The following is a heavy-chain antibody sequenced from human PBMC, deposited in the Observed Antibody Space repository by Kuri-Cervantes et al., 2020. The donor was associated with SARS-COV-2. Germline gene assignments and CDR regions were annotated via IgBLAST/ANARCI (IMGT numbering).Heavy chain of an antibody. J-gene: IGHJ4*02. CDR1: GFTFSSYG. CDR3: AKVSKSSVSDF. CDR2: ISYDGSSR. V-gene: IGHV3-30*18. Sequence: GESLKISCAASGFTFSSYGIHWVRQAPGKGLERVTFISYDGSSRYYADSVKGRFTISRDNSKNTLWLQMNSLRPDDTAVYCCAKVSKSSVSDFWGQGTLVTVSS. D-gene: IGHD6-19*01.